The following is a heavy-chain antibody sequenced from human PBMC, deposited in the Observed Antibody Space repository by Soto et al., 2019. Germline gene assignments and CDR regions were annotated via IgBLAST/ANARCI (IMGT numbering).Heavy chain of an antibody. CDR3: TRDWVLEWFRRHDAFDI. CDR2: IRSKAYGGTT. D-gene: IGHD3-3*01. Sequence: GGSLRLSCTASGFTFGDYAMSWFRQAPGKGLEWVGFIRSKAYGGTTEYAASVKGRFTISRDDSKSIAYLQMNSLKTEDTAVYYCTRDWVLEWFRRHDAFDIWGQGTMVTVSS. V-gene: IGHV3-49*03. CDR1: GFTFGDYA. J-gene: IGHJ3*02.